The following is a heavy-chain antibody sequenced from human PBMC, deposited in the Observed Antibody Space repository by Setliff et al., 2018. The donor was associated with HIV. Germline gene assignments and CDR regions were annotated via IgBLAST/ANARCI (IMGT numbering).Heavy chain of an antibody. D-gene: IGHD2-2*01. J-gene: IGHJ4*02. Sequence: ASVKVSCKASGYTFTSYGISWVRQAPGQGLEWMGWISGYNGNTKYVQRFQGRVAMTTETSTTTAYMEMRSLRSDDTAVYYCARVPIVPGAMMSGSWGYFDYWGQRTLVTVSS. CDR3: ARVPIVPGAMMSGSWGYFDY. CDR1: GYTFTSYG. CDR2: ISGYNGNT. V-gene: IGHV1-18*01.